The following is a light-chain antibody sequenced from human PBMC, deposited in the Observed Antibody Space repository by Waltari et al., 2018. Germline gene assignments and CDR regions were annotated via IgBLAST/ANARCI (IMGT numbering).Light chain of an antibody. CDR1: SGHSSYA. Sequence: QLVLTQAPSASASLGASVKLTCTLTSGHSSYAIAWHQQQPEKGPRYLMKVNSDGSHSKGDGVPDRFSGSSSGAQRYLTISGLQSEDEADYCCQTWGTGWEVFGGGTKLTVL. J-gene: IGLJ2*01. V-gene: IGLV4-69*01. CDR3: QTWGTGWEV. CDR2: VNSDGSH.